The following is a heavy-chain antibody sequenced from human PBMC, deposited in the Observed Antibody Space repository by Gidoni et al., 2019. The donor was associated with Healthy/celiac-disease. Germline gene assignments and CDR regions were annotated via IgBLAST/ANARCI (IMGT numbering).Heavy chain of an antibody. Sequence: QVQLQQWGAGLLKPSETLSLTCAVYGGSFSGYYWSWTRQPPGKGLEWIGEINHSGSTNYNPSLKSRVTISVDTSKNQFSLKLSSVTAADTAVYYCARGLRSYGSGSYYTYWGQGTLVTVSS. CDR2: INHSGST. D-gene: IGHD3-10*01. CDR3: ARGLRSYGSGSYYTY. CDR1: GGSFSGYY. J-gene: IGHJ4*02. V-gene: IGHV4-34*01.